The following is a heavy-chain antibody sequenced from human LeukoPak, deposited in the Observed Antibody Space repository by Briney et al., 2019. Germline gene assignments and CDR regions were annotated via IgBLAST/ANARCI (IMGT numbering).Heavy chain of an antibody. CDR1: GGSISSYY. D-gene: IGHD3-3*01. CDR2: IYTSGST. J-gene: IGHJ4*02. CDR3: ARVSGLNYDFWSGYAAYFDY. Sequence: SETLSLTCTVSGGSISSYYWSWIRQPAGNGLEWIGRIYTSGSTNYNPSLKSRVTMSVDTSKNRFSLKLSSVTAADTAVYYCARVSGLNYDFWSGYAAYFDYWGQGTLVTVSS. V-gene: IGHV4-4*07.